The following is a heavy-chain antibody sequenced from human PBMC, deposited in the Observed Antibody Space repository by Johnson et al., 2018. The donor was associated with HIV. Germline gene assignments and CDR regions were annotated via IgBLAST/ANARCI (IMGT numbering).Heavy chain of an antibody. V-gene: IGHV3-13*01. D-gene: IGHD6-6*01. CDR1: GFTFSRYD. CDR3: ARVYTRSFSHGAFDI. Sequence: VQLVESGGGLVQPGGSLRLSCAASGFTFSRYDMHWVRQATGKGLEWVSAIGAAGDTSYPGSVKGRFTISRENAKNSLYLQMNSLRAEDTAVYYCARVYTRSFSHGAFDIWGQGTMVTVSS. CDR2: IGAAGDT. J-gene: IGHJ3*02.